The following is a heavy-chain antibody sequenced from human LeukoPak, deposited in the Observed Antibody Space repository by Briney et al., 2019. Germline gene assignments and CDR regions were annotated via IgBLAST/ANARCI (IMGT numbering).Heavy chain of an antibody. CDR3: ARHDAVGSGWSPFDY. Sequence: SETLSLTCTVSVGSISSNYWSWIRQPPGKGLEWIGSLYYSGSTYYNPSLKSRVTISVDTSKNQFSLKLNSVTAADTAVYYCARHDAVGSGWSPFDYWGQGTLVTVSS. J-gene: IGHJ4*02. V-gene: IGHV4-39*01. D-gene: IGHD6-19*01. CDR2: LYYSGST. CDR1: VGSISSNY.